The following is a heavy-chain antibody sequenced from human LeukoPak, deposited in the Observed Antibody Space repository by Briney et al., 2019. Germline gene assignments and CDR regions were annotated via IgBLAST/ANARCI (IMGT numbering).Heavy chain of an antibody. V-gene: IGHV4-34*01. Sequence: SETLSLTCAVYGGSFSGYYWSWLRQPPGKGLEWIGEINHSGSTNYNPSLESRVTIAVDTSNNQFSLKLSSVTAADTVVYYSGRGPGSVDYYDSSGYPDYWGQGTLVTVSS. D-gene: IGHD3-22*01. CDR3: GRGPGSVDYYDSSGYPDY. CDR1: GGSFSGYY. CDR2: INHSGST. J-gene: IGHJ4*02.